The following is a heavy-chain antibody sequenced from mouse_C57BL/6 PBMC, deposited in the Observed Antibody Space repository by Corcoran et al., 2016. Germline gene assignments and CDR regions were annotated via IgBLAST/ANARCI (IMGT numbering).Heavy chain of an antibody. CDR2: IYWDDDK. CDR1: GFSLSTSGMG. CDR3: ARRQGVTGTRSYWYFDV. V-gene: IGHV8-12*01. Sequence: QVTLKESGPGILQSSQTLSLTCSFSGFSLSTSGMGVSWIRQPSGKGLEWLAHIYWDDDKRYNPSLKSRLTISKDTSRNQVFLKITSVDTADTATYYCARRQGVTGTRSYWYFDVWGTGTTVTVSS. D-gene: IGHD4-1*01. J-gene: IGHJ1*03.